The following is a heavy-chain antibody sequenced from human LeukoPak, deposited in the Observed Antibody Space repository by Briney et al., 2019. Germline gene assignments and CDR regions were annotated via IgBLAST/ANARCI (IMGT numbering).Heavy chain of an antibody. V-gene: IGHV4-30-2*02. CDR3: ATLSSASNWYGEDFDY. J-gene: IGHJ4*02. CDR1: GGSISSGGYD. D-gene: IGHD4-17*01. Sequence: SQTLSLTCTVAGGSISSGGYDWSWIRQPPGKGLEWIGYIYHSGSTYYNPSLKSRVTISVDRSKNQFSLKLSSVTAADTAVYYCATLSSASNWYGEDFDYWGPGTLVTVSS. CDR2: IYHSGST.